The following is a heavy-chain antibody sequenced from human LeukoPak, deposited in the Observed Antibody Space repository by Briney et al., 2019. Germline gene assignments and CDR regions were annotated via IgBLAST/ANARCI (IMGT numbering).Heavy chain of an antibody. CDR3: ARDNRDPDYVWAPKVKRFDY. CDR1: GFTFSSYW. Sequence: GGSLRLSCAASGFTFSSYWMSWVRQAPGKGLEWVANIKQDGSEKYYVDSVKGRFTISRDNAKNSLYLQMNSLRAEDTAVYYCARDNRDPDYVWAPKVKRFDYWGQGTLVTVSS. J-gene: IGHJ4*02. D-gene: IGHD3-16*01. V-gene: IGHV3-7*01. CDR2: IKQDGSEK.